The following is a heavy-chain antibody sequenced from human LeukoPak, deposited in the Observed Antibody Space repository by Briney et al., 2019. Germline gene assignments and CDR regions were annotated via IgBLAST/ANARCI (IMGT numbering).Heavy chain of an antibody. V-gene: IGHV3-23*01. CDR3: AKGGYSCYDKAQHFDY. CDR2: ISGSGGST. CDR1: GFTFSSYA. D-gene: IGHD5-12*01. Sequence: GGSLRLSCAASGFTFSSYAMSWVRQAPGKGLEWVSAISGSGGSTYYADSVKGRFTISRDNSKNTLYLQMNSLRAEDTAVYYCAKGGYSCYDKAQHFDYWGQGTLVTVSS. J-gene: IGHJ4*02.